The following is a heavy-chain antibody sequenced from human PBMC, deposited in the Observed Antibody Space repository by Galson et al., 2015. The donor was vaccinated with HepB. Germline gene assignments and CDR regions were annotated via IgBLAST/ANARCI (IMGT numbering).Heavy chain of an antibody. D-gene: IGHD2-2*03. V-gene: IGHV1-2*02. J-gene: IGHJ5*02. CDR1: ECTFTGYY. Sequence: SVKVSCKASECTFTGYYMHWVRQAPGQGLEWMGWINPNSGGTNYAQKFQGRVTMTRDTSISTAYMELSRLRSDDTAVYYCARGLDIVVVPARLNWFDPWGQGTLVTVSS. CDR2: INPNSGGT. CDR3: ARGLDIVVVPARLNWFDP.